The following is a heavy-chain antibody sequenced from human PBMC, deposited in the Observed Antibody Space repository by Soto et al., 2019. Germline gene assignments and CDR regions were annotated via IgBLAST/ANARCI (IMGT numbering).Heavy chain of an antibody. Sequence: GGSLRLSCAASGFTFSSYAMSWVRQAPGKGLEWVSAISGSGGSTYYADSVKGRFTISRDNSKNTLYLQMNSLRAEDTAVYYCAKASSDHGDYAWFDPWGQGTRVTVAS. CDR2: ISGSGGST. V-gene: IGHV3-23*01. D-gene: IGHD4-17*01. J-gene: IGHJ5*02. CDR3: AKASSDHGDYAWFDP. CDR1: GFTFSSYA.